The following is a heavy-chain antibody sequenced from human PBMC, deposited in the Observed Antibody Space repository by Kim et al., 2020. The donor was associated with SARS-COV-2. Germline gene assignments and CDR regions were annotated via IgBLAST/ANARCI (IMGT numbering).Heavy chain of an antibody. CDR1: GFTFSIYA. J-gene: IGHJ4*02. CDR3: AKGARPGVAGN. D-gene: IGHD6-13*01. CDR2: VNDSGGTT. Sequence: GGSLRLSCAASGFTFSIYAMSWVRQAPGKGLEWVSAVNDSGGTTYYADSVKGRFAISRDNSKNTLSLQMNSLRAEDTAVYYCAKGARPGVAGNWGQGTL. V-gene: IGHV3-23*01.